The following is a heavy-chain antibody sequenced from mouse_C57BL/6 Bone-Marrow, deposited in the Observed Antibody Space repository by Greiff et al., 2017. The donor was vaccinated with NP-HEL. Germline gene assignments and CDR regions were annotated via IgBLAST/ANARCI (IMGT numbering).Heavy chain of an antibody. D-gene: IGHD1-1*01. V-gene: IGHV1-64*01. CDR1: GYTFTSYW. J-gene: IGHJ4*01. CDR2: IHPNSGST. Sequence: VKLMESGAELVKPGASVKLSCKASGYTFTSYWMHWVKQRPGQGLEWIGMIHPNSGSTNYNEKFKSKATLTGDNTSSTAYMQLSSLTSEDSAVYYCARGQGYYYGSRAMDYWGQGTSVTVSS. CDR3: ARGQGYYYGSRAMDY.